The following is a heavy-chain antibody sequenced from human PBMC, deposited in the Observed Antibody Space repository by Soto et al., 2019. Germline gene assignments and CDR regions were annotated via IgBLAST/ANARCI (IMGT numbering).Heavy chain of an antibody. CDR3: ARVKGQQLAFDY. V-gene: IGHV3-33*01. CDR1: GFNFSSYG. Sequence: QVQLVESGGGVVQPGRSLRLSCAASGFNFSSYGMHWVRQAPGKGLEWVAVIWYDGSNKYYADSVKGRFTISRDNSKNTLYLQMNSLRAEDTAVYYCARVKGQQLAFDYWGQGTLVTVSS. CDR2: IWYDGSNK. D-gene: IGHD6-13*01. J-gene: IGHJ4*02.